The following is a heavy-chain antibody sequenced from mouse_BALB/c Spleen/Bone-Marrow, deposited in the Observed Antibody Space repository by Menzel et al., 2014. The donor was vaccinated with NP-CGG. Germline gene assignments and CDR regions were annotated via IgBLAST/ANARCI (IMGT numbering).Heavy chain of an antibody. CDR2: ISDGGSYT. V-gene: IGHV5-4*02. CDR3: AREVSTDY. CDR1: GFTFSDYY. J-gene: IGHJ4*01. Sequence: EVQGVESGGGLVKPGGSLKLSCAASGFTFSDYYMYWVRQTPEKRLEWVATISDGGSYTYYPDSVKGRFTISRDNAKNNLFLQLSSLKSEDTAMYYCAREVSTDYWGQGTSVTVSS.